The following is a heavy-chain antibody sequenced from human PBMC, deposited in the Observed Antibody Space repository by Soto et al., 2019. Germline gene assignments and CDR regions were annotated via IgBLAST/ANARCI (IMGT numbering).Heavy chain of an antibody. Sequence: PSETLSLTCTVSGGSISIVDYYWSWIRQHPWKGLEWIGYIYYSGTTFYTPSLKSRLTTSVDTSQNQFSLMLSSVTAADTAVYYCARAAIYCSSTSCYTGAFDIWGQGXMVTV. D-gene: IGHD2-2*02. V-gene: IGHV4-31*03. J-gene: IGHJ3*02. CDR2: IYYSGTT. CDR3: ARAAIYCSSTSCYTGAFDI. CDR1: GGSISIVDYY.